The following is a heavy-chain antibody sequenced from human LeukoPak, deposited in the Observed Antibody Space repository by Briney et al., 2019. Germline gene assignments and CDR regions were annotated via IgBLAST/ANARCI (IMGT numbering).Heavy chain of an antibody. CDR3: ARGTHSNSDWFDP. CDR2: IYPGDSDV. V-gene: IGHV5-51*01. J-gene: IGHJ5*02. CDR1: GYTFRDYW. Sequence: GESLKISCKGIGYTFRDYWIAWIRQVPGKGLEWMGIIYPGDSDVRYNPSFRGQVTISADKSIDTTYVQWRSLEASDTAMYYCARGTHSNSDWFDPWGQGTLVTVSS. D-gene: IGHD2/OR15-2a*01.